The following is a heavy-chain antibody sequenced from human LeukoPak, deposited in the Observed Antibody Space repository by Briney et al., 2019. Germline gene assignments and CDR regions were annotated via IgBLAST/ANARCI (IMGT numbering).Heavy chain of an antibody. J-gene: IGHJ5*02. D-gene: IGHD4-17*01. CDR1: VGSISSSRYY. V-gene: IGHV4-39*07. CDR3: VRDDYGDYTRRFDP. Sequence: SEPLSLTCTLSVGSISSSRYYWGWIRQPPGKGLEWIASISYSGSSYYNPSLKSRVTISVDTSKNQVSLQLSSVTAADTAVYYCVRDDYGDYTRRFDPWGQGTLVTVSS. CDR2: ISYSGSS.